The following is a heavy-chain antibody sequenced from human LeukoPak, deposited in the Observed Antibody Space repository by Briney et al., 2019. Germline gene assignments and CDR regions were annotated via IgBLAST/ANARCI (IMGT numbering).Heavy chain of an antibody. D-gene: IGHD3-22*01. J-gene: IGHJ5*02. CDR2: INPKNGCT. CDR1: GYTFTGYY. V-gene: IGHV1-2*02. CDR3: ARFYDTSAYYRNNWFDP. Sequence: ASVKVSCKASGYTFTGYYMHWVRQAPGQGLEWMGWINPKNGCTNYARKFQGRVTMTRDMSISTAYMELSSLRSDDTAVYYCARFYDTSAYYRNNWFDPWGQGTLVTVSS.